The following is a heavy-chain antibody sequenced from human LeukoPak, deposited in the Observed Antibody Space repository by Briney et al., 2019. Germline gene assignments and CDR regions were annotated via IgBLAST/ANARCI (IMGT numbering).Heavy chain of an antibody. Sequence: ASVKVSCKTSGGTFSSYAISWVRQAPGQGLEWMGGIIPIFGTANDAQKFQGRVTITTDESTSTAYMELSSLRSEDTAVYYCAGTSRLRFLEVYYYYMDVWGKGTTVTVSS. CDR2: IIPIFGTA. J-gene: IGHJ6*03. V-gene: IGHV1-69*05. D-gene: IGHD3-3*01. CDR1: GGTFSSYA. CDR3: AGTSRLRFLEVYYYYMDV.